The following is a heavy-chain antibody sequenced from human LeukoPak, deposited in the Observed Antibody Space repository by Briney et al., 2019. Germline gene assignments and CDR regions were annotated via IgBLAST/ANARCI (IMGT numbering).Heavy chain of an antibody. Sequence: SETLSLTCTVSGGSISSSSYYWGWIRQPPGKGLEWIGSIYYSGSTYYNPSLKSRVTISVDTSKNQFSLKLSSVTAADTAVYYCAREDIKTGYWGQGTLVTVSS. CDR1: GGSISSSSYY. V-gene: IGHV4-39*01. J-gene: IGHJ4*02. CDR3: AREDIKTGY. D-gene: IGHD1-14*01. CDR2: IYYSGST.